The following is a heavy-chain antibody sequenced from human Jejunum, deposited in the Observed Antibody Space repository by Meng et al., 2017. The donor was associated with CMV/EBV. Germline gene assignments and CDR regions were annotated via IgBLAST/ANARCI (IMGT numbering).Heavy chain of an antibody. CDR2: IYSGDTT. V-gene: IGHV3-53*04. D-gene: IGHD3-3*01. J-gene: IGHJ6*02. CDR3: ARQTPYYDFWSGNQNYYYYGMDV. Sequence: MNWVRQAPGKGLEWVSLIYSGDTTYYADSVKGRFTISLQQSPNTLSLQMNSLRAEDTAIYYCARQTPYYDFWSGNQNYYYYGMDVWGQGTTVTVSS.